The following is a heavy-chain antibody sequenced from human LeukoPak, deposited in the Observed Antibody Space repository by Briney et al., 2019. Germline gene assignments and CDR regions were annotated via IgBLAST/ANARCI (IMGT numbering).Heavy chain of an antibody. CDR3: ARDSSPGYYYDSSGYYLGAFDI. V-gene: IGHV1-69*05. J-gene: IGHJ3*02. Sequence: SVKVSCKASGGTFSSYAISWVRQAPGQGLEWMGGIIPIFGTANYAQKFQGRVTITTDESTSTAYMELSSLRSEDTAVYYCARDSSPGYYYDSSGYYLGAFDIWGQETMVTVSS. CDR2: IIPIFGTA. D-gene: IGHD3-22*01. CDR1: GGTFSSYA.